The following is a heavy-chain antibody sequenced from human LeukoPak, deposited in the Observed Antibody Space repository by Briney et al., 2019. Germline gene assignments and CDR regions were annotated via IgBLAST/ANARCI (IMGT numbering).Heavy chain of an antibody. CDR2: ISAYNGNT. D-gene: IGHD3-22*01. CDR3: ARDPPLLYDSSGYYPNWFDP. V-gene: IGHV1-18*01. J-gene: IGHJ5*02. Sequence: GASVKVSCKASGYTFTSYGISWVRQAPGQGLEWMGWISAYNGNTNYAQKIQGRVTMTTDTSTSTAYMELRSLRSDDTAVYYCARDPPLLYDSSGYYPNWFDPWGQGTLVTVSS. CDR1: GYTFTSYG.